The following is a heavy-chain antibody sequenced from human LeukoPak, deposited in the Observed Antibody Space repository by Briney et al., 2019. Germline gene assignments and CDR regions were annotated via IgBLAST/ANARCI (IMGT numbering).Heavy chain of an antibody. J-gene: IGHJ4*02. Sequence: TGGSLRLSCAASGFTFSSYAMSWVRQAPGKGLEWVSAISAGGSSTYYADSVKGRFTISRDSSKNTLYLQMNSLRAEDTAVYYCARGAYGDYDYWGQGTLVTVSS. CDR2: ISAGGSST. CDR1: GFTFSSYA. D-gene: IGHD4-17*01. V-gene: IGHV3-23*01. CDR3: ARGAYGDYDY.